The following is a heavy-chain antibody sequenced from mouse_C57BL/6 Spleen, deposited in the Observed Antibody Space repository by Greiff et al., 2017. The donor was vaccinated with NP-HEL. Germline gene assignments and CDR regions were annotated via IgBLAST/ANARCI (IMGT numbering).Heavy chain of an antibody. J-gene: IGHJ4*01. V-gene: IGHV5-16*01. CDR3: ARGPYYYGSRYDAMDY. Sequence: EVKVVESEGGLVQPGSSMKLSCTASGFTFSDYYMAWVRQVPEKGLEWVANINYDGSSTYYLDSLKSRFIISRDNATNILYLQMSSLKSEDTATYYCARGPYYYGSRYDAMDYWGQGTSVTVSS. CDR1: GFTFSDYY. CDR2: INYDGSST. D-gene: IGHD1-1*01.